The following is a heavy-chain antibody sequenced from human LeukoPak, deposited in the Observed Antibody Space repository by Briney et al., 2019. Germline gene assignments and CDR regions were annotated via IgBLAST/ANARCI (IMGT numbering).Heavy chain of an antibody. CDR2: IYHSGST. V-gene: IGHV4-30-2*01. CDR3: ARGTMVRGVIRWFDP. D-gene: IGHD3-10*01. CDR1: GGSISSGGYS. Sequence: SQTLPLTCAVSGGSISSGGYSWSWIRQPPGKGLEWIGYIYHSGSTYYNPSLKSRVTISVDRSKNQFSLKLSSVTAADTAVYYCARGTMVRGVIRWFDPWGRGTLVTVSS. J-gene: IGHJ5*02.